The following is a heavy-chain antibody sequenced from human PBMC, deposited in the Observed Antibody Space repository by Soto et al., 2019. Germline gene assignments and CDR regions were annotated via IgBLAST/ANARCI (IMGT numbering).Heavy chain of an antibody. Sequence: PSGTLSLTCAVSGGVIISSSYYCGWNRQPPGKGLEWIANIKYSGYTFYNPSFNSRVTISLDTSQNQFSLKLSSVTAADTAVYYCATPKKGNFGSDTTFFDYWGQGILVTVSS. V-gene: IGHV4-39*01. CDR1: GGVIISSSYY. CDR2: IKYSGYT. J-gene: IGHJ4*02. CDR3: ATPKKGNFGSDTTFFDY. D-gene: IGHD3-16*01.